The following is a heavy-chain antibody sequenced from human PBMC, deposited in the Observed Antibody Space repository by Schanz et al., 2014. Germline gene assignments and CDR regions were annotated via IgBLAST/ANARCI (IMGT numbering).Heavy chain of an antibody. CDR2: MFPGGNT. CDR1: GFRVITNY. V-gene: IGHV3-66*01. CDR3: AKDGVEAVATV. D-gene: IGHD5-12*01. J-gene: IGHJ4*02. Sequence: EQLVESGGGLVQPGGSLRLSCAASGFRVITNYMTWVRQAPGKGLEWVSIMFPGGNTYYDDSVKGRFTISRDNSKNTLFLQMNSLRAEDKAVYYCAKDGVEAVATVWGQGILVTVSS.